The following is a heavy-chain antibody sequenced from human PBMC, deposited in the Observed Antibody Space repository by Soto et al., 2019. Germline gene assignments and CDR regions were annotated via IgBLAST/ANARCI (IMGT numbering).Heavy chain of an antibody. CDR3: AKDIVVVPAADY. CDR2: ISGSGGST. V-gene: IGHV3-23*01. CDR1: GFTFSSYA. D-gene: IGHD2-2*01. J-gene: IGHJ4*02. Sequence: GGSLRLSCAASGFTFSSYAMSWVRQAPGKGLEWVSAISGSGGSTYYADSVKGRFTISRDNSKNTLYLQMNSLRVEDTAVYYCAKDIVVVPAADYWGQGTLVTVSS.